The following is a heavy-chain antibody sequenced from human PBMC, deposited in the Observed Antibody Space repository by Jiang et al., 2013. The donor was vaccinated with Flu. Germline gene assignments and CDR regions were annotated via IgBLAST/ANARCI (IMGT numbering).Heavy chain of an antibody. J-gene: IGHJ4*02. CDR1: GYIFVGYY. D-gene: IGHD2-15*01. Sequence: SGAEVKKPGASVKVSCKASGYIFVGYYIYWVRQAPGQGPEWMGWISPDSGDTNYAQKFQGRVTMTRDTSISTVYMELTSLKSDDTAVYYCARDINYCSGGSCYSGDLDYWGQGTLVTVSS. CDR3: ARDINYCSGGSCYSGDLDY. V-gene: IGHV1-2*02. CDR2: ISPDSGDT.